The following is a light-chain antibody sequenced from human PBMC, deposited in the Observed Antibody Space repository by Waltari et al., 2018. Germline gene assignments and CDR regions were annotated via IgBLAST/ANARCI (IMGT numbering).Light chain of an antibody. J-gene: IGKJ2*01. CDR1: QGIRNY. CDR2: SAS. Sequence: IQLTQSPSSLSASVVDRVTITCRASQGIRNYLTWYQQKPGKVPKLLIHSASTLQSGVPSRFSGSGSGTDFTLTISSLQPEDFATYYCQQLHSPGYTFGQGTKLEIK. V-gene: IGKV1-9*01. CDR3: QQLHSPGYT.